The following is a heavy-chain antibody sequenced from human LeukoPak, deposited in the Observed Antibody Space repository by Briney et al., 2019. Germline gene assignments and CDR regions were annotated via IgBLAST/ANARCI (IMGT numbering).Heavy chain of an antibody. J-gene: IGHJ4*02. D-gene: IGHD3-10*01. Sequence: GGSLRLSCAASGSTFSSYSMNWVRQAPGKGLEWVSSISSSSSYIYYADSVKGRFTISRDNAKNSLYLQMNSLRAEDTAVYYCARQYYYGSGSYCFDYWGQGTLVTVSS. V-gene: IGHV3-21*01. CDR2: ISSSSSYI. CDR3: ARQYYYGSGSYCFDY. CDR1: GSTFSSYS.